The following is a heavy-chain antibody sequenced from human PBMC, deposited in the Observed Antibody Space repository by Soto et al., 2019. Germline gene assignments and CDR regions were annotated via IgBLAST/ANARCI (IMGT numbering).Heavy chain of an antibody. CDR2: IIPIFGTA. CDR3: ARDRRYYYDSSGYSDAFDI. J-gene: IGHJ3*02. V-gene: IGHV1-69*06. CDR1: GGTFSSYA. Sequence: QVQLVQSGAEVKKPGSSVKVSCKASGGTFSSYAISWVRQAPGQGLEWMGGIIPIFGTANYAQKFQGRVTITADKSTSTAYMELSSLRSEDTAVYYCARDRRYYYDSSGYSDAFDIWGQGTMVTVSP. D-gene: IGHD3-22*01.